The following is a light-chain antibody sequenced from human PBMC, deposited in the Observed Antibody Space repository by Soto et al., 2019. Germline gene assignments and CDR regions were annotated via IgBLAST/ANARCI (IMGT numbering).Light chain of an antibody. J-gene: IGKJ4*01. V-gene: IGKV1-33*01. Sequence: DIQMTQSPSTLSASVGDIVTITCQASQDISNYLNWYQQKPGNAPKLLIYDASILETGVPSRFSGSGSGTDFTLTITSLQPEDIATYYCQQFDYLPLTFGGGTKVDIK. CDR1: QDISNY. CDR2: DAS. CDR3: QQFDYLPLT.